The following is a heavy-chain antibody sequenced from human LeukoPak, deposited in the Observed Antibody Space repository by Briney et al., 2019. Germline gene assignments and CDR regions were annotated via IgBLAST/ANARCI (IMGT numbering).Heavy chain of an antibody. J-gene: IGHJ1*01. Sequence: GGSLRLSCTASGLTFSSSWMHWVRQAPGKGLVWVSCIHSDGSTATYADSVKGRFTITRDNAKSTLYLQMNSLRAEDTAVYYCSRDETATGKLFQHWGQGTLVTVSS. CDR3: SRDETATGKLFQH. D-gene: IGHD3-9*01. CDR2: IHSDGSTA. CDR1: GLTFSSSW. V-gene: IGHV3-74*01.